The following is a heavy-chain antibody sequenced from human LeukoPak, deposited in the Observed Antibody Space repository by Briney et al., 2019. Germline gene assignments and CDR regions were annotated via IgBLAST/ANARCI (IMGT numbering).Heavy chain of an antibody. J-gene: IGHJ6*03. CDR1: GGSISSSSYY. CDR2: IYYSGST. V-gene: IGHV4-39*01. D-gene: IGHD6-6*01. Sequence: SETLSLTCTVSGGSISSSSYYWGWIRQPPGKGLEWIGSIYYSGSTYYNPSLKSRVTISVDTSKNQFSLKLSSVTAADTALYYCSRHSLFRQRYSSSSRLYYYYMDVWGKGTTVTGSS. CDR3: SRHSLFRQRYSSSSRLYYYYMDV.